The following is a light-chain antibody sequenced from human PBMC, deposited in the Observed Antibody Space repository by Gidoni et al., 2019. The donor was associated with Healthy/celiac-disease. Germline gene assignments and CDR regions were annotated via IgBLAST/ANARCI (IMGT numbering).Light chain of an antibody. Sequence: SHMTQSPSSLSASVGDRVTITCQASQDISNYLNWYQQKPGKAPKLLIYDASNLEKGVPSRFSGSGSGTDFTFTISSLQPEDIATYYCQQYDNLPRYTFGQGTKLEIK. CDR1: QDISNY. CDR2: DAS. J-gene: IGKJ2*01. CDR3: QQYDNLPRYT. V-gene: IGKV1-33*01.